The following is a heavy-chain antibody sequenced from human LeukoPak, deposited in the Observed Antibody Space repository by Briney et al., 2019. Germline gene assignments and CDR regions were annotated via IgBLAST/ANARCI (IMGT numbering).Heavy chain of an antibody. J-gene: IGHJ4*02. D-gene: IGHD1-1*01. CDR3: AKGPGGYFDY. CDR2: ISGSGGST. Sequence: ETLSLTCAVSGGSIDSSNYYWGWIRQPPGKGPEWVSAISGSGGSTYYADSVKGRFTISRDNSKNKLYLQMNSLRAEDTAVYYCAKGPGGYFDYWGQGTLVTVSS. CDR1: GGSIDSSNYY. V-gene: IGHV3-23*01.